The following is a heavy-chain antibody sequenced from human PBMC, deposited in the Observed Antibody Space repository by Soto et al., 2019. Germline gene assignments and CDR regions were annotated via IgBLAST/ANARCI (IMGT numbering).Heavy chain of an antibody. D-gene: IGHD3-22*01. CDR1: GYTFTGYY. CDR2: INPNRGGT. Sequence: ASVKVSRKATGYTFTGYYMHSLRPARGQGREWLRCINPNRGGTYYAQKFQGRVTMTRDTSISTAYMELSRLRSDDTAVYYCASSRRYYDSSGYSPHFDYWGQGTLVTVSS. CDR3: ASSRRYYDSSGYSPHFDY. V-gene: IGHV1-2*02. J-gene: IGHJ4*02.